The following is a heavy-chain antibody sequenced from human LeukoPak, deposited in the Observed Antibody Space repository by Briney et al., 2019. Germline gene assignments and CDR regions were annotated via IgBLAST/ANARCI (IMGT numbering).Heavy chain of an antibody. CDR1: GGSISSGYY. D-gene: IGHD6-6*01. CDR2: IYHSGST. J-gene: IGHJ4*02. Sequence: SETLSLTCTVSGGSISSGYYWGWIRQPPGKGLEWIGSIYHSGSTYYNPSLKSRVTISVDTSKNQFSLKLSSVTATDAAIYYCERERSSSSDYWGQGTLVTVSS. V-gene: IGHV4-38-2*02. CDR3: ERERSSSSDY.